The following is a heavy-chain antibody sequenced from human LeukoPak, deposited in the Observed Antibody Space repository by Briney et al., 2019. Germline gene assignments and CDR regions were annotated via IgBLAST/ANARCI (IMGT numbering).Heavy chain of an antibody. Sequence: GGSLRLSCAASGFTVSSNYMSWVRQAPGKGLEWVSVIYSGGSTYYADSVKGRFTISRDNAKNSLYLQMNSLRAEDTALYYCAKALKANHYDPYDAFDIWGQGTMVTVSP. CDR1: GFTVSSNY. D-gene: IGHD3-22*01. CDR2: IYSGGST. V-gene: IGHV3-53*05. CDR3: AKALKANHYDPYDAFDI. J-gene: IGHJ3*02.